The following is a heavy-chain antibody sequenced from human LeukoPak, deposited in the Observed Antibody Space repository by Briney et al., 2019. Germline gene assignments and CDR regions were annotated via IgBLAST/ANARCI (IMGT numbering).Heavy chain of an antibody. J-gene: IGHJ4*02. CDR3: ARQSRPGYFDY. CDR2: ISSSSSTI. V-gene: IGHV3-48*01. Sequence: GGSLRLSCEASGFIFSTYSMNWVRQAPGKGLEWVSYISSSSSTIYYADSVKGRFTISRDNAKNSLSLQVNSLRAEDTAVFYCARQSRPGYFDYWGQGTLVTVSS. CDR1: GFIFSTYS.